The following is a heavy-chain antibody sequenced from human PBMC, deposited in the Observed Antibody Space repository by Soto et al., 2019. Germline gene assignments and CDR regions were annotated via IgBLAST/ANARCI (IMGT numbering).Heavy chain of an antibody. CDR2: IIPIFGTA. CDR3: ARSTRAYCGGDCYSGVDY. D-gene: IGHD2-21*02. CDR1: GGTFSSYA. Sequence: SVKVSCKASGGTFSSYAISWVRQAPGQGLEWMRGIIPIFGTANYAQKFQGRVTITADESTSTAYMELSSLRSEDTAVYYCARSTRAYCGGDCYSGVDYWGKGTLVTVSS. J-gene: IGHJ4*02. V-gene: IGHV1-69*13.